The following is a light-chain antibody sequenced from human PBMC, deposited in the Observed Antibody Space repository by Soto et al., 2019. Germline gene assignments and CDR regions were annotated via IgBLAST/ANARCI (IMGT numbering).Light chain of an antibody. CDR2: DVS. CDR1: NSEVGGYNY. CDR3: SSYTGINNLYV. J-gene: IGLJ1*01. Sequence: QSALTQPASVSGSHGLSITISCTGTNSEVGGYNYVSWYQQHPGKAPELMIYDVSHRPSGVSNRFSGSKSDNTASLTISGLQAEDEADYYCSSYTGINNLYVFGTGTKFTVL. V-gene: IGLV2-14*01.